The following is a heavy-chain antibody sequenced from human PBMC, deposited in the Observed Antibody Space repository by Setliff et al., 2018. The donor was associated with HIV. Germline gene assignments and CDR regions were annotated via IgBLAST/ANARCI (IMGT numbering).Heavy chain of an antibody. CDR2: ITTYNGGT. J-gene: IGHJ3*02. CDR3: TRGGYSGAFLDAFDI. V-gene: IGHV1-18*01. CDR1: GYSFTSYG. D-gene: IGHD1-26*01. Sequence: ASVKVSCKASGYSFTSYGLSWVRQAPGQGLEWMGSITTYNGGTNYAQKFQGRVTMTTDTSTSTAYMELRSLRSDDTAAYCCTRGGYSGAFLDAFDIWGQGTMVTVS.